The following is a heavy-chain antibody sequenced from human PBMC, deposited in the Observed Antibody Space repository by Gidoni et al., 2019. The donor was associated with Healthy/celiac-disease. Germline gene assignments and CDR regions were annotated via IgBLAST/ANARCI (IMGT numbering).Heavy chain of an antibody. CDR1: GFTFSSYA. V-gene: IGHV3-23*01. CDR2: ISGSGGST. D-gene: IGHD3-10*01. CDR3: AKGLMVRGVIMGPVLV. J-gene: IGHJ4*02. Sequence: EVQLLESGGGLVQPGGSLRLSCAASGFTFSSYAMSWVRQAPGKGLEWVSAISGSGGSTYYADSVKGRFTISRDNSKNTLYLQMNSLRAEDTAVYYCAKGLMVRGVIMGPVLVWGQGTLVTVSS.